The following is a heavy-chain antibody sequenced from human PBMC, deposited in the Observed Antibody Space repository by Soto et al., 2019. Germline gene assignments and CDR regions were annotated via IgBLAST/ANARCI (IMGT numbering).Heavy chain of an antibody. CDR1: GYTFTSYG. CDR2: ISAYNGNT. Sequence: QVQLVQSGAEVKKPGASVKVSCKASGYTFTSYGISWVRQAPGQGLEWMGWISAYNGNTNSAQKLQGRVTMTTDTSTSTAYMELRSLRSAATAVYYCARVDRNYDFWSGYQYNNWFDPWGQGTLVTVSS. CDR3: ARVDRNYDFWSGYQYNNWFDP. V-gene: IGHV1-18*01. J-gene: IGHJ5*02. D-gene: IGHD3-3*01.